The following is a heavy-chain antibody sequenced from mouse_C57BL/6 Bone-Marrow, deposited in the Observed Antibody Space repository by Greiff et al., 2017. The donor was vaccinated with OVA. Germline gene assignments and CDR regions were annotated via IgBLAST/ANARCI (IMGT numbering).Heavy chain of an antibody. CDR3: TGGYYGSSYRAWFAY. D-gene: IGHD1-1*01. CDR1: GFTFSNYW. CDR2: IRLKSDNYAT. J-gene: IGHJ3*01. V-gene: IGHV6-3*01. Sequence: EVKLVESGGGLVQPGGSMKLSCVASGFTFSNYWMNWVRQSPEKGLEWVAQIRLKSDNYATHYAESVKGRFTISRDDSKSSVYLQMNNLRAEDTGIYYCTGGYYGSSYRAWFAYWGQGTLVTVSA.